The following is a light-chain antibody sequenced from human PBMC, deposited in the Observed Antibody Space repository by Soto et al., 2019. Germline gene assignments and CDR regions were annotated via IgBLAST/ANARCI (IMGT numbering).Light chain of an antibody. V-gene: IGLV2-11*01. CDR2: DVS. J-gene: IGLJ1*01. CDR1: SSDVGGYNY. Sequence: QSVLTQPRSVSGSPGQSVTISCTGTSSDVGGYNYVSWYQQHPGKAPKLTIYDVSKRPSGVPDRFSGSKSGNTASLTISGLQAEDEADYYCCSYAGSYTFYVFGTGTKLTVL. CDR3: CSYAGSYTFYV.